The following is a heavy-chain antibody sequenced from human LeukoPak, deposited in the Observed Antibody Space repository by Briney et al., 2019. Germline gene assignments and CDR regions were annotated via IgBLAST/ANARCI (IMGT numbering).Heavy chain of an antibody. CDR2: IKGNGGDR. V-gene: IGHV3-7*03. D-gene: IGHD3-16*01. CDR1: EFTISNDG. J-gene: IGHJ6*02. Sequence: PGGYLRLSCTAAEFTISNDGVIWVRQAPWKGLEWVANIKGNGGDRRYVDSVKGRFTISRDNAKNSLYLQMSNLIAEDTAVYFCARGGGLDVWGQGATVTVSS. CDR3: ARGGGLDV.